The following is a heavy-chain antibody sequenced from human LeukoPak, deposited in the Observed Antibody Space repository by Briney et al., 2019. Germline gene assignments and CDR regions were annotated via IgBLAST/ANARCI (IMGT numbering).Heavy chain of an antibody. CDR3: ARDRPRGYQLLDLYYFDY. V-gene: IGHV1-69*05. D-gene: IGHD2-2*02. CDR2: IIPIFGTA. Sequence: SVKVSCKASGGTFSSYAISWVRQAPGQGLEWMGGIIPIFGTANYAQKFQGRVTITTDESTSTAYMELSSLRSEDTAVYYCARDRPRGYQLLDLYYFDYWGQGTLVTVSS. CDR1: GGTFSSYA. J-gene: IGHJ4*02.